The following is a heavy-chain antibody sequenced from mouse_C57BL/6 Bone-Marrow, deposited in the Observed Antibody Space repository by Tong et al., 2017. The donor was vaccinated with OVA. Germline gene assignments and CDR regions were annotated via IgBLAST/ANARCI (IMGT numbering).Heavy chain of an antibody. V-gene: IGHV1-9*01. J-gene: IGHJ2*01. CDR2: ILPGSGST. CDR3: ARPPPPYYFDY. Sequence: VQLQESGAELMKPGASVKISCKATGYTFSSYWIEWVKQRPGHGLEWIGEILPGSGSTNYNEKFKGKATFTADTSSNTAYMQLSSLTSEDSAVYYCARPPPPYYFDYWGQGTTLTVSS. CDR1: GYTFSSYW.